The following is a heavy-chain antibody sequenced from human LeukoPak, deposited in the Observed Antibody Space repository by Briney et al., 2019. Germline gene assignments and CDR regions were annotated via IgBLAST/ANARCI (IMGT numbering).Heavy chain of an antibody. V-gene: IGHV3-33*01. CDR3: ARDVRHSYDEYFDY. CDR2: IWYDGSNK. J-gene: IGHJ4*02. Sequence: GGSLRLSCAASGFTFSSYGMHWVRQAPGKGLEWVAVIWYDGSNKYYADSVKGRFTISRDNSKNTLYLQMNSLRAEDTAVYYCARDVRHSYDEYFDYWGQGTLVTVSS. CDR1: GFTFSSYG. D-gene: IGHD5-18*01.